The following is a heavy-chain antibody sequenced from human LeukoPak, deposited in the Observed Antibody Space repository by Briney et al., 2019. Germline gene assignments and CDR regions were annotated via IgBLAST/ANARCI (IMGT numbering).Heavy chain of an antibody. CDR3: ARVDKPFCGGDCHLDY. D-gene: IGHD2-21*02. CDR1: GYTFTGHH. Sequence: GASVKVSCKTSGYTFTGHHLHWVRQAPGQGLEWMGWINPNSGGTNSAQKFQGRVTMTRDTSINTAYMELSRLRSDDTAMYYCARVDKPFCGGDCHLDYWGQGTLVTVFS. V-gene: IGHV1-2*02. CDR2: INPNSGGT. J-gene: IGHJ4*02.